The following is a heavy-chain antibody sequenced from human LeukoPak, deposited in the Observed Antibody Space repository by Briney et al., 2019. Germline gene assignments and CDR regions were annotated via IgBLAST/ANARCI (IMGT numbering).Heavy chain of an antibody. Sequence: ASVKVSCKASGYTFTSYDINWVRQATGQGLEWMGWMNPNSGNTGYAQKFQGRVTMTRNTSISTAYMELSSLRAEDTAVYYCAKGIRWSGTWVYFDYWGQGTLVTVSS. V-gene: IGHV1-8*01. J-gene: IGHJ4*02. CDR3: AKGIRWSGTWVYFDY. D-gene: IGHD3-3*01. CDR2: MNPNSGNT. CDR1: GYTFTSYD.